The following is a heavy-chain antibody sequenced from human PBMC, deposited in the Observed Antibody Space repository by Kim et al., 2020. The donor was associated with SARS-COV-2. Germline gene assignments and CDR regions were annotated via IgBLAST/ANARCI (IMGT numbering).Heavy chain of an antibody. V-gene: IGHV3-53*01. D-gene: IGHD6-13*01. Sequence: YYAESVKGRFTSSRDISKNTLYLQMNGLRAEDTAVYYCARRLSSSWASDYWGQGTLVTVSS. CDR3: ARRLSSSWASDY. J-gene: IGHJ4*02.